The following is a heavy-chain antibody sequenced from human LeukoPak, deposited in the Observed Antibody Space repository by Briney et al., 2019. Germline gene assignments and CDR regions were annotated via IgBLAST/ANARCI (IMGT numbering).Heavy chain of an antibody. CDR1: GFTFSSYS. J-gene: IGHJ4*02. CDR3: ARDVNGYDSNFDY. V-gene: IGHV3-21*01. CDR2: ISSSSSYI. Sequence: GGSLRLSCAVSGFTFSSYSMNWVRQAPGKGLEWVSSISSSSSYIYYADSVKGRFTISRDNAKNSLYLQMNSLRAEDTAVYYCARDVNGYDSNFDYWGQGTLVTVSS. D-gene: IGHD5-12*01.